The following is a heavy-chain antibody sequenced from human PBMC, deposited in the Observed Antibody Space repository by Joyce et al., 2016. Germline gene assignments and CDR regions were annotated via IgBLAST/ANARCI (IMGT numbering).Heavy chain of an antibody. V-gene: IGHV3-23*01. CDR2: ISRNGDNT. Sequence: EVQLLESGGGLVQPGGSLRLSCAASGFTSGFTFSNYAVNWVSQAPGKGLEWVSGISRNGDNTYYADSVKGRFTISRDNSKNTLYLQMSSPRVEDTAVYYCARRLFGLDNWGRGTLVTVSS. CDR3: ARRLFGLDN. D-gene: IGHD3-3*01. CDR1: GFTFSNYA. J-gene: IGHJ4*02.